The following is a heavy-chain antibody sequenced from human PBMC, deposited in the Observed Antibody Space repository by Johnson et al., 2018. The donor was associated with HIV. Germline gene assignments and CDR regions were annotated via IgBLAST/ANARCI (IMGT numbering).Heavy chain of an antibody. V-gene: IGHV3-30*02. Sequence: QVQLVESGGGLVQPGGSLRLSCAASGFTFSSYGMHWVRQAPGKGLEWVAFIRYDGSTKYYADSVKGRFTISRDNSENTLYLQMNSLRAEDTAVFFCARDWSWRGSLKGGGAFDIWGQGTTVIVSS. D-gene: IGHD1-26*01. CDR2: IRYDGSTK. CDR3: ARDWSWRGSLKGGGAFDI. CDR1: GFTFSSYG. J-gene: IGHJ3*02.